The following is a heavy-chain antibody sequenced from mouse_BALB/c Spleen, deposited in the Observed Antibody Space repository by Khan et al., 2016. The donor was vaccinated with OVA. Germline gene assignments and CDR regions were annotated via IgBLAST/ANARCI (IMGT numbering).Heavy chain of an antibody. Sequence: EVELVESGGGLVKPGGSLKFSCAASGFIFSNYAMSWVRQTPAQRLEWVATISSGGSYTYYPDSVKGRFTISRDNAKNTTYLQLSSLTSEDTAMYDCARTPGYYGSNYFDYWGQGTTLTVSS. D-gene: IGHD1-1*01. V-gene: IGHV5-9-3*01. CDR3: ARTPGYYGSNYFDY. CDR2: ISSGGSYT. J-gene: IGHJ2*01. CDR1: GFIFSNYA.